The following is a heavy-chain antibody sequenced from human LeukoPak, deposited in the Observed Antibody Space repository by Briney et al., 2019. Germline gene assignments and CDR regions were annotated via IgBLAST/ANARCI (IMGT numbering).Heavy chain of an antibody. D-gene: IGHD3/OR15-3a*01. CDR3: ARQTGSGLFILP. CDR1: GVSISSSNSY. J-gene: IGHJ4*02. V-gene: IGHV4-39*01. CDR2: IYYSGNT. Sequence: SETLSLTCTVSGVSISSSNSYWGWIRQPPGKGLEWIGSIYYSGNTYYNASLKSQTSISIDTSKNQFSLRLTSVTAADTAVYYCARQTGSGLFILPGGQGTLVTVSS.